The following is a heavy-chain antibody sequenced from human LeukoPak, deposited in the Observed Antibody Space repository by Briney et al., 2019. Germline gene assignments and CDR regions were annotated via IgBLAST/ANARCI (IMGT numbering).Heavy chain of an antibody. CDR2: LIPIFGTA. CDR1: GGTFSSYA. CDR3: ARDASPGYGSGSYYIV. D-gene: IGHD3-10*01. V-gene: IGHV1-69*13. Sequence: SVKIFCKASGGTFSSYAISRVRQAPGQGLQWMGALIPIFGTANYAQKFQGRVTITADESTSTAYMELSSLRSEDTAVYYCARDASPGYGSGSYYIVWGQGTLVTVSS. J-gene: IGHJ4*02.